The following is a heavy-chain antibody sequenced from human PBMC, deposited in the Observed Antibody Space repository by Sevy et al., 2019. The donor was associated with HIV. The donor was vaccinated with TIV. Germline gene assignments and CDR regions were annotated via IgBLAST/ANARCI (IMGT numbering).Heavy chain of an antibody. CDR1: GFTFSSYA. V-gene: IGHV3-64D*06. CDR3: VKESAVTTGAFDI. D-gene: IGHD4-17*01. Sequence: GGSLRLSCSASGFTFSSYAMHWVRQAPGKGLEYVSAISSNGGSTYYADSVKGRFTISRYNSKNTLYLQMSSLRAEDTAVYYCVKESAVTTGAFDIWGQATMVTVSS. CDR2: ISSNGGST. J-gene: IGHJ3*02.